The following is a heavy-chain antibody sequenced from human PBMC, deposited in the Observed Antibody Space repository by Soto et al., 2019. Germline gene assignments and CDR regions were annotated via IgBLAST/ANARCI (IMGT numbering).Heavy chain of an antibody. V-gene: IGHV4-39*01. CDR2: IYYSGST. CDR1: GGSISSSSYY. J-gene: IGHJ4*02. D-gene: IGHD6-19*01. CDR3: ARHIVVAVAGQFDY. Sequence: SETLSLTCTVSGGSISSSSYYWGWIRQPPGKGLEWIGSIYYSGSTYYNPSLKSRVTISVDTSKNQFSLKLSSVTAADTAVYYCARHIVVAVAGQFDYWGQGTLVTVSS.